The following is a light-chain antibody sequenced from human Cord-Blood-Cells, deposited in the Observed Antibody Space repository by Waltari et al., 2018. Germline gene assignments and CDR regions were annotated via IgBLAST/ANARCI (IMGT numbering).Light chain of an antibody. Sequence: SYELTQPPSVSVSPGQTASITCSGDNLGDKYACWYQQKPGQSPVLVIYQDSKRRSGLPERFSGSNAGNTATLTISGTQAMDEADYYCQAWDSSTVVFGGGTKLTVL. V-gene: IGLV3-1*01. CDR1: NLGDKY. CDR2: QDS. J-gene: IGLJ2*01. CDR3: QAWDSSTVV.